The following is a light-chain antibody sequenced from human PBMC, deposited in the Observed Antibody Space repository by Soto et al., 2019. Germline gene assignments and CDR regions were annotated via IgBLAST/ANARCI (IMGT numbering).Light chain of an antibody. CDR3: QQYENWPQLT. CDR1: QSVSSGY. V-gene: IGKV3-20*01. Sequence: EIVLTQSPGTLSLSPGERATLSCRASQSVSSGYLAWYQQKPGQAPRLLIYGSSNRATGTPDRFSGSGSGTEFTLTISSLQSEDSAVYYCQQYENWPQLTFGGGTKVDIK. J-gene: IGKJ4*01. CDR2: GSS.